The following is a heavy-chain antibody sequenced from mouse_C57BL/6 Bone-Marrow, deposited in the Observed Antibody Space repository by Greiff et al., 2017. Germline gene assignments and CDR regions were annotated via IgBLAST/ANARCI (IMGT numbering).Heavy chain of an antibody. V-gene: IGHV1-9*01. CDR1: GYTFTGYW. CDR2: ILPGSGST. J-gene: IGHJ4*01. Sequence: VQLQQSGAELMKPGASVKLSCKATGYTFTGYWIEWVKQRPGHGLEWIGEILPGSGSTNYTEKFKGKATFTADTSSNTAYMQLSSLTTEDSAIYYCARGWLRRVPYYARDYWGQGTSVTVSS. CDR3: ARGWLRRVPYYARDY. D-gene: IGHD2-2*01.